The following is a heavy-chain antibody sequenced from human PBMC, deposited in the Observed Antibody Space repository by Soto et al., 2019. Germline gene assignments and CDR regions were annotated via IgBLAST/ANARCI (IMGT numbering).Heavy chain of an antibody. J-gene: IGHJ5*02. D-gene: IGHD2-8*01. CDR2: IYHSAST. CDR1: GGSISSGGYS. V-gene: IGHV4-30-2*01. CDR3: ARATNPGDWFDP. Sequence: QLQLQESGSGLVKPSQTLSLTCAVSGGSISSGGYSWSWIRQPPGKGLEWIGYIYHSASTYYNPSLKCRVTISVDMYKNQFSLKLSSVTAADTAVYYCARATNPGDWFDPWGQGTLVTVSS.